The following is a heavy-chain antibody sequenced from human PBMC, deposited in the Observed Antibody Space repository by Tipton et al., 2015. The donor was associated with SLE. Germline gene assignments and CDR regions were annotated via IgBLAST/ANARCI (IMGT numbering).Heavy chain of an antibody. CDR3: AKGYVANDGSGYHIDS. Sequence: SLRLSCSASGFSFGDYAIHWVRQTPGKGLEWVSGISWNSGSLGYADPVRGRFTISRDNAEKSLFLQMDSLRPEDTALYYCAKGYVANDGSGYHIDSWGQGTLVTVSS. D-gene: IGHD3-22*01. V-gene: IGHV3-9*01. CDR2: ISWNSGSL. CDR1: GFSFGDYA. J-gene: IGHJ4*02.